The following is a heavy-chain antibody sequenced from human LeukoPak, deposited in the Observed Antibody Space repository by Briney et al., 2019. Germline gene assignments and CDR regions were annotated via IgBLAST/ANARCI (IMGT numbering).Heavy chain of an antibody. D-gene: IGHD1-26*01. Sequence: QAGGSLRLSCAASGFTFSSYAMSWVRQAPGKGLEWVSAISGSGGSTYYADSVKGRFTISRDNSKNTLYLQMNSLRAEDTAVYYCTKDQIVGATMPGLFDYWGQGTLVTVSS. CDR1: GFTFSSYA. V-gene: IGHV3-23*01. CDR2: ISGSGGST. J-gene: IGHJ4*02. CDR3: TKDQIVGATMPGLFDY.